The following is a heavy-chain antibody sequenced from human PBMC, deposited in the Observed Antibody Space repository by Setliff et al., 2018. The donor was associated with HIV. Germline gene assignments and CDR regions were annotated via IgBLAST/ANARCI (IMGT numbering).Heavy chain of an antibody. Sequence: GGSLRLSCAATGFTFSSYVLHWLRRAPGRGLEWVANIKQDGSDMHYIESVKGRFTIFRDNAKNSVFLQMNSLRAEDTGVYYCATQTGFYNSHWYDYWGQGTMVTVSS. CDR1: GFTFSSYV. CDR3: ATQTGFYNSHWYDY. J-gene: IGHJ4*02. CDR2: IKQDGSDM. D-gene: IGHD6-13*01. V-gene: IGHV3-7*01.